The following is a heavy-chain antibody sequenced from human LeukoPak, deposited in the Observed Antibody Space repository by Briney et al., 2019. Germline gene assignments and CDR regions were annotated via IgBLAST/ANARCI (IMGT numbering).Heavy chain of an antibody. CDR1: GFTFSSYS. CDR2: ISSSSSYI. V-gene: IGHV3-21*01. Sequence: PGGSLRLSCAASGFTFSSYSMNWVRQAPGKGLEWVSSISSSSSYIYYADSVKGRFTISRDNAKNSLYLQMNSLRAEDTAVYYCARVLLRYYDSSGYYPNDAFDIWGQGTMVTVSS. D-gene: IGHD3-22*01. J-gene: IGHJ3*02. CDR3: ARVLLRYYDSSGYYPNDAFDI.